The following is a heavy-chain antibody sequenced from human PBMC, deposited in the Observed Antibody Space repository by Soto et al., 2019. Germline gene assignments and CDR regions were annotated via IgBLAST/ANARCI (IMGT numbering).Heavy chain of an antibody. CDR3: ARFLWFGEFFDY. CDR2: IYYSGST. CDR1: GGSISSSSYY. Sequence: PSETLSLTCTVSGGSISSSSYYWGWIRQPPGKGLEWIGSIYYSGSTYYNPSLKSRVTISVDTSKNQFSLKLSSVTAADTAVYYCARFLWFGEFFDYWGQGTLVTVSS. V-gene: IGHV4-39*01. J-gene: IGHJ4*02. D-gene: IGHD3-10*01.